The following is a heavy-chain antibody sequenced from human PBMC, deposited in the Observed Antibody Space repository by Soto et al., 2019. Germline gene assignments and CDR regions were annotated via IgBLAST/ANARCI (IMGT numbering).Heavy chain of an antibody. Sequence: GGSLRPSCVGSGFTFSTYSINWVRQAPGKGLEWVSSISSRSDIYYADSVKGRFTISRDNAKTSVSLQMNSLRAEYTAVYYCAIEYTARPLAYGLEVWGQGTQVTVSS. D-gene: IGHD2-2*02. V-gene: IGHV3-21*01. CDR3: AIEYTARPLAYGLEV. CDR1: GFTFSTYS. J-gene: IGHJ6*02. CDR2: ISSRSDI.